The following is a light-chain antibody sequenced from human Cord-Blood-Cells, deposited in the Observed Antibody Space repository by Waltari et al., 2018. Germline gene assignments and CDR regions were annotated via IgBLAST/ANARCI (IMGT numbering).Light chain of an antibody. CDR2: DVS. J-gene: IGLJ1*01. Sequence: QSALTQPRSVSGSPGPSVTLSCTVTSSYVGGYNYVSWYQQHPGKAPKLMIYDVSKRPSGVPDRFSGSKSGNTASLTISGLQAEDEADYYCCSYAGSYTYVFGTGTKVTVL. CDR1: SSYVGGYNY. V-gene: IGLV2-11*01. CDR3: CSYAGSYTYV.